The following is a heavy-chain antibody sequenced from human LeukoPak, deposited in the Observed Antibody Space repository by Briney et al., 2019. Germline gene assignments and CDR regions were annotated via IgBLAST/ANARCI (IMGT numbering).Heavy chain of an antibody. J-gene: IGHJ4*02. D-gene: IGHD6-13*01. Sequence: GGSLGLPCSASGFTFSSYAMHWVRQAPGKGLEYVSAISSNGGSTYYADSVKGRFTISRDNSKNTLYLQMSSLRAEDTAVYYCVKGPPIAAAGTYDYWGQGTLVTVSS. CDR1: GFTFSSYA. CDR3: VKGPPIAAAGTYDY. V-gene: IGHV3-64D*06. CDR2: ISSNGGST.